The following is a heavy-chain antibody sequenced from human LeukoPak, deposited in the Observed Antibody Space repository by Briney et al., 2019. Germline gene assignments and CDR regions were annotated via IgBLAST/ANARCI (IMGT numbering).Heavy chain of an antibody. CDR3: TRSGHAGEREY. V-gene: IGHV1-46*01. Sequence: ASVKVSCKASGYTFTSYYMHWVRQAPGQGLEWLGIINPSGGSTSYAQKFQSRVTMTRAMSTNTIYMELSSLRSEDTAVCYCTRSGHAGEREYWGQGTLVTVSS. J-gene: IGHJ4*02. CDR2: INPSGGST. D-gene: IGHD1-1*01. CDR1: GYTFTSYY.